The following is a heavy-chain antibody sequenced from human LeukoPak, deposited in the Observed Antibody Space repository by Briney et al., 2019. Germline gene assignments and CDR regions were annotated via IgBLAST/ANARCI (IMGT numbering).Heavy chain of an antibody. CDR1: GFAFGTYA. CDR3: ARDSYNTILYRLAY. J-gene: IGHJ4*02. CDR2: ISADAQVT. Sequence: YPGGSPRLSCAGSGFAFGTYAMTWVRQAPGMGLEWVSSISADAQVTYYADSVEGRFTISRDNSKNTLYLQLNSLRAEDTATYYCARDSYNTILYRLAYWGQGTLVTVSS. D-gene: IGHD3-10*01. V-gene: IGHV3-23*01.